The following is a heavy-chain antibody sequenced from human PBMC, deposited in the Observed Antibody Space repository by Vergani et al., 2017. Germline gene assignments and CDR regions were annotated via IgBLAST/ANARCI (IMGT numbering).Heavy chain of an antibody. CDR3: AKSGAVAGPVDY. D-gene: IGHD6-19*01. Sequence: QVQLVESGGGVVQPGRSLRLSCAASGFTFSSYAMHWVRQAPGKGLEWVAVIWYDGSNKYYADSVKGRFTISRDNSKNTLYLQMNSLRAEDTALYYCAKSGAVAGPVDYWGQGTLVTVSS. J-gene: IGHJ4*02. CDR2: IWYDGSNK. CDR1: GFTFSSYA. V-gene: IGHV3-33*06.